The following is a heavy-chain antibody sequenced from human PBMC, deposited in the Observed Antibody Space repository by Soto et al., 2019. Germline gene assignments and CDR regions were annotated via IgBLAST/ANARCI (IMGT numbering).Heavy chain of an antibody. V-gene: IGHV4-59*08. D-gene: IGHD2-8*01. CDR1: GGSISTYY. Sequence: QVQLQQSGPGLVKPSETLSLTCTVSGGSISTYYWSWIRQPPGKGLEWIGYIYYGGSANYNSSLVSRVTLSLDRSKKQFSLRLNSVTAADTAVYYCSRGGHCTDGVCSALDYWGQGTLVTVSS. CDR3: SRGGHCTDGVCSALDY. CDR2: IYYGGSA. J-gene: IGHJ4*02.